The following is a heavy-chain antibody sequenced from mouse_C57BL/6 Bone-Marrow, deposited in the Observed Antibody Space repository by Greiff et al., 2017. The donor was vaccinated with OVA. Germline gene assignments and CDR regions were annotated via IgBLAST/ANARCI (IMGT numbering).Heavy chain of an antibody. CDR2: SRNKANDYTT. J-gene: IGHJ1*03. V-gene: IGHV7-1*01. Sequence: EVKLMESGGGLVQSGRSLRLSCATSGFTFSDFYMEWVRQAPGKGLEWIAASRNKANDYTTEYSASVKGRFIVSRDTSQSILYLQMNALRAEDTAMYYCARGATGLRYFDVWGTGTTVTVSS. D-gene: IGHD2-12*01. CDR1: GFTFSDFY. CDR3: ARGATGLRYFDV.